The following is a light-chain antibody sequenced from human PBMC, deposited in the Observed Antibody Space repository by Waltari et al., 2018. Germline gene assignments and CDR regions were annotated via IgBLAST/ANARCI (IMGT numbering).Light chain of an antibody. CDR1: DSDVGAYDF. CDR3: SSYTTSSAPGV. Sequence: QSALTQPASVSGSPGQSITISCSGTDSDVGAYDFVSWYQQHPGKAPHLIICEVSNRPSGISNRLYAARSCNTASLTISGLQAEDEADYYCSSYTTSSAPGVFGTGTRVTVL. J-gene: IGLJ1*01. V-gene: IGLV2-14*01. CDR2: EVS.